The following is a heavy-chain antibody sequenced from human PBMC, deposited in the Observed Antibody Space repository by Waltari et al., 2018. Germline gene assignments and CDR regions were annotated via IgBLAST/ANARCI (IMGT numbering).Heavy chain of an antibody. CDR2: ISFIGAT. D-gene: IGHD5-12*01. J-gene: IGHJ3*01. Sequence: QLQLQESGPGLLKPSETLSLTCSVSGGSIITNRPYWGWIRQPPGQGLEWIGTISFIGATYTSPSLKSRVTLSRDTSKNQLSLTLGSVTAADTAVYYCATYIGASIGTAAFDVWGQGTLVTVSS. V-gene: IGHV4-39*01. CDR1: GGSIITNRPY. CDR3: ATYIGASIGTAAFDV.